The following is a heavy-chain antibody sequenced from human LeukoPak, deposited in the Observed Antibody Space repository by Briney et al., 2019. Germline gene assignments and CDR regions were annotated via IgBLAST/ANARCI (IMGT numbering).Heavy chain of an antibody. CDR1: GYSISSGYH. Sequence: SETLSLTCAVSGYSISSGYHWGWIRQSPGKGLEWIGFMYHSGSTYYDPSLKSRVTISVDTSKNQFSLKLSSVTAADTAVYYCARRRTMFGYFAGEFDYWGQGTLVTVSS. CDR2: MYHSGST. CDR3: ARRRTMFGYFAGEFDY. J-gene: IGHJ4*02. V-gene: IGHV4-38-2*01. D-gene: IGHD3-10*02.